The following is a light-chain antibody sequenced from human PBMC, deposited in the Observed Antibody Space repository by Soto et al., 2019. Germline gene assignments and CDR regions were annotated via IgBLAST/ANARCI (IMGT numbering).Light chain of an antibody. Sequence: QSVLTQPPSASGTPGQRVTISCSGSSSNIGSKTVNWYQQLPGTVPKLLIYNSYQRPSGVPDRFSASKSGTSASLAISGLQSEEEADYYCSSWEASLNGYVFGTGTKVTVL. CDR1: SSNIGSKT. V-gene: IGLV1-44*01. CDR3: SSWEASLNGYV. J-gene: IGLJ1*01. CDR2: NSY.